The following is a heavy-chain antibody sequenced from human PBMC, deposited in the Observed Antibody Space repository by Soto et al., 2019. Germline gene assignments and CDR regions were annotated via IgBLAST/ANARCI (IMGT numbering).Heavy chain of an antibody. J-gene: IGHJ6*03. Sequence: ASVTVSCQASGYTFTGYYIHWVRQAPAQGREWMGWINSNSGGTHYSQKFQGRVTITADKSTSTAYMELSSLRSEDTAVYYCARDQRTQRRHLTGYYYMDVWGKGTTVTVSS. CDR3: ARDQRTQRRHLTGYYYMDV. CDR2: INSNSGGT. D-gene: IGHD3-9*01. CDR1: GYTFTGYY. V-gene: IGHV1-2*02.